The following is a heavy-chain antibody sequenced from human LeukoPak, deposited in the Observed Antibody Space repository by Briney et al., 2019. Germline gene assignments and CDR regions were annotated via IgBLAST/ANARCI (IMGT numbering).Heavy chain of an antibody. Sequence: PGGSPRLSCAASGFTFSSYGMHWVRQAPGKGLEWVAVISYDGSNKYYADSVKGRFTISRDNSKNTLYLQMNSLRAEDTAVHYCAKDNSFVTDYYDSSGPWYFDLWGRGTLVTVSS. J-gene: IGHJ2*01. CDR2: ISYDGSNK. CDR1: GFTFSSYG. V-gene: IGHV3-30*18. D-gene: IGHD3-22*01. CDR3: AKDNSFVTDYYDSSGPWYFDL.